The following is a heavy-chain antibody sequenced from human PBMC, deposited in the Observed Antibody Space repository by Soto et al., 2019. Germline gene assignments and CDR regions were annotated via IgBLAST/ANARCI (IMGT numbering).Heavy chain of an antibody. CDR2: IYWDDDR. V-gene: IGHV2-5*02. CDR3: ARRRTTDLIDY. J-gene: IGHJ4*02. CDR1: GFSLTTRGVG. D-gene: IGHD1-7*01. Sequence: QITLKESGPALVKPTQTLTLTCSFSGFSLTTRGVGVGWIRQPPRKALEWLALIYWDDDRRYSPSLKSRLTITKDTSKNQVVLTMTNMGPVDTATYYCARRRTTDLIDYLGQGTLVTVSS.